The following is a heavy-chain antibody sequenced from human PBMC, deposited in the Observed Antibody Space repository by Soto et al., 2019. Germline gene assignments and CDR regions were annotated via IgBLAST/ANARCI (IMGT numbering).Heavy chain of an antibody. D-gene: IGHD1-1*01. J-gene: IGHJ3*02. Sequence: ASVKVSCKASGGTFSNYAISWVRQAPGQGLEWMGGIIPIFTTANYAQKFQGRVTITADESTSTAYMELSSLKSEDTAVYYCAREAPIRGNASDAFDIWGQGTMVTVSS. CDR3: AREAPIRGNASDAFDI. CDR1: GGTFSNYA. CDR2: IIPIFTTA. V-gene: IGHV1-69*13.